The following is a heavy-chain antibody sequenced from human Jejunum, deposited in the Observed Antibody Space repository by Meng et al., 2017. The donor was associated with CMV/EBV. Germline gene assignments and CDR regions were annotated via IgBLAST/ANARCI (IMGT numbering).Heavy chain of an antibody. CDR3: AHRQPGYGNTWSGGCLDY. CDR2: IYWDDDK. Sequence: VGTSVLGVGWIRQPPGKALEWLACIYWDDDKRYSPSLKSRLTIIKDTSKNQVVLTMTNMDPVDTATYYCAHRQPGYGNTWSGGCLDYWGQGALVTVSS. J-gene: IGHJ4*02. V-gene: IGHV2-5*02. CDR1: VGTSVLG. D-gene: IGHD5-18*01.